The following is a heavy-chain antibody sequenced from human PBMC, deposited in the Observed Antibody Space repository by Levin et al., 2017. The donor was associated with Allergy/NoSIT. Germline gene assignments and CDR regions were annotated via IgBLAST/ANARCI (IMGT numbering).Heavy chain of an antibody. CDR2: MDHSGSS. V-gene: IGHV4-4*02. D-gene: IGHD2-15*01. CDR1: GYSISSGYW. J-gene: IGHJ4*02. Sequence: RPSETLSLTCDVSGYSISSGYWWSWVRQPPGKGLEWIAEMDHSGSSNYNPSLKSRVTMSVDKSKNQLSLKLSSVTAADTAVYYCTRNGHYSLDQWGQGTLVTVSS. CDR3: TRNGHYSLDQ.